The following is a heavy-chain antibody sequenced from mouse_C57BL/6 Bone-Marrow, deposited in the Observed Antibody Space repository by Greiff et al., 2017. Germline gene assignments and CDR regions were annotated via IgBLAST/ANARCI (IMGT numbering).Heavy chain of an antibody. CDR1: GYPFTSYW. CDR2: INPSNGGT. CDR3: ARAEDGYDGTLIAY. Sequence: QVQLQQPGTELVKPGASVKLSCKASGYPFTSYWMHWVKQRPGQGLEWIGNINPSNGGTNNNEKFKSKATLTVDNSSSTAYMKPSSLTSEDSAVYYWARAEDGYDGTLIAYWGQGTLVTVSA. D-gene: IGHD2-2*01. V-gene: IGHV1-53*01. J-gene: IGHJ3*01.